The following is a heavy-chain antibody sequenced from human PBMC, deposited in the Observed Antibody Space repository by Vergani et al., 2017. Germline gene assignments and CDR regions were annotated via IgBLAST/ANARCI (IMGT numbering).Heavy chain of an antibody. Sequence: EVQLVQPGAEVKKPGESLKISCKGSGYSFTSYWIGWVRQMPGKGLDWMGIIYPGDSDTRYSPSFQGQVTISAEKSISTAYLQWSSLKASDTAMYYCARHRGWGLVVVAATPWYYYYGMDVWGQGTTVTVSS. J-gene: IGHJ6*02. D-gene: IGHD2-15*01. CDR1: GYSFTSYW. CDR2: IYPGDSDT. CDR3: ARHRGWGLVVVAATPWYYYYGMDV. V-gene: IGHV5-51*01.